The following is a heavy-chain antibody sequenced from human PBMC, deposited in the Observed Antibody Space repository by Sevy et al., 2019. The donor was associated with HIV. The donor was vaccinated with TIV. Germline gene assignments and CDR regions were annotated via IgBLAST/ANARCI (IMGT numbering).Heavy chain of an antibody. CDR3: ARESFITMIVVVQGAFDI. V-gene: IGHV3-48*02. CDR2: ISSSSSTI. CDR1: GFTFSSYS. D-gene: IGHD3-22*01. Sequence: GGSLRLSCAASGFTFSSYSMNWVRQAPGKGLEWVSYISSSSSTIYYADSVKGRFTISRDNAKNSLYLQMISLRDEDTAVYYCARESFITMIVVVQGAFDIWGQGTMVTVSS. J-gene: IGHJ3*02.